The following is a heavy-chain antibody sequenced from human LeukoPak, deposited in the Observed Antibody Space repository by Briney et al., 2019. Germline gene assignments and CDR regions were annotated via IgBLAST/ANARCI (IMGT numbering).Heavy chain of an antibody. D-gene: IGHD3-22*01. Sequence: ASVKVSCKASGYTFTSYYMHWVRQAPGQGLEWMGIINPSGGSTSYAQKFQGRVTMTRDTSTSTVYMELSSLRSEDTAVYYCARDSWHYYDSSGYLYAFDIWGQGTMVTVSS. V-gene: IGHV1-46*01. CDR3: ARDSWHYYDSSGYLYAFDI. CDR1: GYTFTSYY. CDR2: INPSGGST. J-gene: IGHJ3*02.